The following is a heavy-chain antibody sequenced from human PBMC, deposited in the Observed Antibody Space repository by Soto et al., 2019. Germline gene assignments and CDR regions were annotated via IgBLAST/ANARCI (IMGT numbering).Heavy chain of an antibody. CDR3: ARTRITYYYDSSGHDDAFDI. Sequence: SGPTLVNPTQTLTLTCTCSGFSLSTSGMRVSWIRQPPGKALEWLARIDWDDDKFYSTSLKTRLTISKDTSKNQVVLTMTNMDPVDTATYYCARTRITYYYDSSGHDDAFDIWGQGTMVTVSS. CDR1: GFSLSTSGMR. D-gene: IGHD3-22*01. J-gene: IGHJ3*02. V-gene: IGHV2-70*04. CDR2: IDWDDDK.